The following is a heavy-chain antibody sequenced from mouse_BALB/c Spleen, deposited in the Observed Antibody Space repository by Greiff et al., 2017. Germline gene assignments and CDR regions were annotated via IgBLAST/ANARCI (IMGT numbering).Heavy chain of an antibody. J-gene: IGHJ4*01. CDR3: ARHALYYYGSSYGAMDY. V-gene: IGHV5-12-1*01. CDR2: ISSGGGST. Sequence: EVQVVESGGGLVKPGGSLKLSCAASGFAFSSYDMSWVRQTPEKRLEWVAYISSGGGSTYYPDTVKGRFTISRDNAKNTLYLQMSSLKSEDTAMYYCARHALYYYGSSYGAMDYWGQGTSVTVSS. CDR1: GFAFSSYD. D-gene: IGHD1-1*01.